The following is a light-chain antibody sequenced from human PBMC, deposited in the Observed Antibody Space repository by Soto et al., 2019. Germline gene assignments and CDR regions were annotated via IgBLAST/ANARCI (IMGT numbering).Light chain of an antibody. CDR3: QQYNNWPRT. J-gene: IGKJ1*01. V-gene: IGKV3-15*01. CDR2: GAS. Sequence: EIVMTQSPATLSVSPGERATLSCRASQSVSSNLAWYRQKPGQAPRLLIYGASTRATGIPARFSGSGSGTEFTLTISSLQSGDFAVYYCQQYNNWPRTFGQGTKVEIK. CDR1: QSVSSN.